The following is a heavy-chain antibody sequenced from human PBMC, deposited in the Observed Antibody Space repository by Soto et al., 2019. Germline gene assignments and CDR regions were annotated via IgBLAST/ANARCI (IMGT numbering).Heavy chain of an antibody. CDR3: ARDQNREALQFYYYYGMDV. D-gene: IGHD3-10*01. J-gene: IGHJ6*02. V-gene: IGHV3-33*01. Sequence: GGSLILSCAASGFTFSSYFMHWVRQAPGKGLEWVAVIWYDGSNKYYADSVKGRFTISRDNSKNTLYLQMNSLRAEDTAVYYCARDQNREALQFYYYYGMDVWGQGTTVTVSS. CDR1: GFTFSSYF. CDR2: IWYDGSNK.